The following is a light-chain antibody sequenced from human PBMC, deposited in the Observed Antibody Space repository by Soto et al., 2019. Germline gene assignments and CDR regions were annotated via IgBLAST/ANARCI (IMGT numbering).Light chain of an antibody. CDR3: QSADSSGTSLV. CDR1: ALPKQY. V-gene: IGLV3-25*02. J-gene: IGLJ1*01. CDR2: KDS. Sequence: SYELAQPPSVSVSPGQTARITCSVDALPKQYAYWYQQKPGQAPVLVIYKDSERPSGIPERFSGSSSGTTVTLTISGVQAEDEADYYCQSADSSGTSLVFGTGTKVTVL.